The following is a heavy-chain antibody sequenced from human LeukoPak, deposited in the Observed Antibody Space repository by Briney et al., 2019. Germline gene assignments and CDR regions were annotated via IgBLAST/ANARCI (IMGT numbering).Heavy chain of an antibody. D-gene: IGHD3-10*01. V-gene: IGHV3-48*01. J-gene: IGHJ4*02. CDR3: AKSRYYYGSGSYLF. Sequence: GGSLRLSCAASGFTFSSYSMNWVRQAPGKGLEWVSYISSSSSTIYYADSVKGRFTISRDNSKNTLYLQMNSLRAEDTAVYYCAKSRYYYGSGSYLFGGQGTLVTVSS. CDR2: ISSSSSTI. CDR1: GFTFSSYS.